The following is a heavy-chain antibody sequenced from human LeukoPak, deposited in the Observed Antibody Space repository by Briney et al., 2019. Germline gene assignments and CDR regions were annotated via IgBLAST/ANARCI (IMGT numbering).Heavy chain of an antibody. D-gene: IGHD3-10*01. Sequence: SDTLSITCAVSGYSITSSSWWGWIRQPPGKGLEWIGYIYHSGTTYYNPSLQSRVTMSVDTSKNQFSLKLSSVTAVDTAMYYCARKENVYYYFDYWGQGTLVTVSS. CDR2: IYHSGTT. CDR3: ARKENVYYYFDY. V-gene: IGHV4-28*01. CDR1: GYSITSSSW. J-gene: IGHJ4*02.